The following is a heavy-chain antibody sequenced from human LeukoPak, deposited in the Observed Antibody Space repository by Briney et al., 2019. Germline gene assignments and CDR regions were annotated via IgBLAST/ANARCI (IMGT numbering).Heavy chain of an antibody. D-gene: IGHD4-17*01. CDR3: ARGLATTVTTHAFDI. Sequence: AETLSLTCAVYGGSFSGYYWSWIRQPPGKGLEWIGEINHSGSTNYNPSLKSRVTISVDTSKNQFSLKLSSVTAADTAVYYCARGLATTVTTHAFDIWGQGTMVTVSS. V-gene: IGHV4-34*01. J-gene: IGHJ3*02. CDR2: INHSGST. CDR1: GGSFSGYY.